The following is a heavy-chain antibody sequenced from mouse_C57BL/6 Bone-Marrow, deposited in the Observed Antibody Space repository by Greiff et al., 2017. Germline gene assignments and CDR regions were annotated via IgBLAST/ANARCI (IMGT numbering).Heavy chain of an antibody. D-gene: IGHD2-3*01. J-gene: IGHJ1*03. CDR3: ARQVGLLNPYFDV. CDR2: FHPYNDDT. V-gene: IGHV1-47*01. CDR1: GYTFTTYP. Sequence: VKLMESGAELVKPGASVKMSCKASGYTFTTYPIEWMKQNHGKSLEWIGNFHPYNDDTKYNEKFKGKATLTVEKSSSTVYLELSRLTSDDSAVYYCARQVGLLNPYFDVWGTGTTVTVSS.